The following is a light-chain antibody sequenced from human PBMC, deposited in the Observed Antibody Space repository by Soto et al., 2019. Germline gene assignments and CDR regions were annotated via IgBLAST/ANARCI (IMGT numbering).Light chain of an antibody. Sequence: QSALTQPASVSGSPGQSITISCTGSSSDVGGYNYVSWYQQHPGKAPKLMIYEVINRPSGVSSRFSGSKSGNTASLTISGLQAEDEADYHCCSYTISDTHMVFGGGTKLTVL. J-gene: IGLJ3*02. V-gene: IGLV2-14*01. CDR1: SSDVGGYNY. CDR3: CSYTISDTHMV. CDR2: EVI.